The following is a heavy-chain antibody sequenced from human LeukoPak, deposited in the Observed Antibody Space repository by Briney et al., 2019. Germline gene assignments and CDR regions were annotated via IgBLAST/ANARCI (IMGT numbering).Heavy chain of an antibody. CDR2: ISGSDDTA. V-gene: IGHV3-23*01. CDR1: GFTFSTYA. CDR3: ARGVNPFRGYYYVFLFDY. Sequence: GGSLRLSCAASGFTFSTYAMNWVRQAPGKGLEWVSSISGSDDTAYYADSVKGRFTISRDNSKNTLYLQMNSLGAEDTAVYYCARGVNPFRGYYYVFLFDYWGQGIRVIVSS. J-gene: IGHJ4*02. D-gene: IGHD2/OR15-2a*01.